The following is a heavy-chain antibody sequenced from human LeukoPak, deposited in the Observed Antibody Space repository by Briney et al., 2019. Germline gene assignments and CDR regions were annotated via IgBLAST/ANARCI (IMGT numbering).Heavy chain of an antibody. CDR3: ARGYSYGYEADY. D-gene: IGHD5-18*01. CDR1: GYTFTSYD. Sequence: ASVKVSCKASGYTFTSYDINWVRQATGQGLEWTGWMNPNSGNTGYAQKFQGRVTITRNTSISTAYMELSSLRSEDTAVYYCARGYSYGYEADYWGQGTPVTVSS. J-gene: IGHJ4*02. CDR2: MNPNSGNT. V-gene: IGHV1-8*03.